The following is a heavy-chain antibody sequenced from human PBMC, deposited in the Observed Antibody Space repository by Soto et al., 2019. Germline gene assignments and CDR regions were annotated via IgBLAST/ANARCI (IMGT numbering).Heavy chain of an antibody. J-gene: IGHJ3*02. Sequence: RLSCAASGFTCSSYDMSWVRQAPGKGLEWVSTILVGGSTYYPDSVKGRFTISRDNSKNTVFLQMNSLTAGDTAVYYCAKATATGGGAFDICGKGTMVTVSS. CDR1: GFTCSSYD. D-gene: IGHD2-8*02. V-gene: IGHV3-23*01. CDR2: ILVGGST. CDR3: AKATATGGGAFDI.